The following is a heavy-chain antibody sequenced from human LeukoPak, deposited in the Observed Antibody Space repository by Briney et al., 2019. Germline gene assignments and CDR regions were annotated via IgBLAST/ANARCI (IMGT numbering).Heavy chain of an antibody. V-gene: IGHV3-30*02. Sequence: PGGSLRLSCAASGFTFSSYGMHWVRQAPGKGLEWVAFIRYDGSNKYYADSVKGRFTISRDNSKNTLYLQMNSLRAEDTAVYYCATTLGIVVVPAATDYWGQGTLITVSS. J-gene: IGHJ4*02. CDR2: IRYDGSNK. CDR1: GFTFSSYG. D-gene: IGHD2-2*01. CDR3: ATTLGIVVVPAATDY.